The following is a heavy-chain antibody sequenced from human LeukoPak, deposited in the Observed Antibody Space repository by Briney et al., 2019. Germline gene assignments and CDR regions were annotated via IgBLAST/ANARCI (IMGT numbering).Heavy chain of an antibody. CDR2: ISGSGGST. CDR3: ARALGTYYYDSSAYAFDI. V-gene: IGHV3-23*01. J-gene: IGHJ3*02. D-gene: IGHD3-22*01. CDR1: GFTFSSYA. Sequence: GGSLRLSCAASGFTFSSYAMSWVRQAPGKGLEWVSAISGSGGSTYYADSVKGRFTISRDNSKNTLYLQMNSLRAEDTAVYYCARALGTYYYDSSAYAFDIWGQGTMVTVSS.